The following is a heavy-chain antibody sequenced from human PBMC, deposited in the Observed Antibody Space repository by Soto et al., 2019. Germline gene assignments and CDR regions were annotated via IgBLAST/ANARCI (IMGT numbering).Heavy chain of an antibody. J-gene: IGHJ4*02. Sequence: EVQLVQSGAEVRKPGESLKISCKGSGYSFASYWIGWVRQMPGKGLEWMGMIFPTDSTTTYSPSFQGQVTISADKSISTGYLQWSSLKASDTAMYYCARAVVGYCSSGSCPADFWGQGTLVTVSS. D-gene: IGHD2-2*03. CDR1: GYSFASYW. CDR2: IFPTDSTT. CDR3: ARAVVGYCSSGSCPADF. V-gene: IGHV5-51*01.